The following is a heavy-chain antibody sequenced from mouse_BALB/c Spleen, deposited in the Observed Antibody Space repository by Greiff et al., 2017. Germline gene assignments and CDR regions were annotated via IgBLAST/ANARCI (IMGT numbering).Heavy chain of an antibody. J-gene: IGHJ4*01. CDR3: ARRDYGSSYAMDY. CDR1: GFTFSSFG. Sequence: EVQVVESGGGLVQPGGSRKLSCAASGFTFSSFGMHWVRQAPEKGLEWVAYISCGSSTIYYADTVKGRFTISRDNPKNTLFLQMTSLRSEDTAMYYCARRDYGSSYAMDYWGQGTSVTVSS. D-gene: IGHD1-1*01. CDR2: ISCGSSTI. V-gene: IGHV5-17*02.